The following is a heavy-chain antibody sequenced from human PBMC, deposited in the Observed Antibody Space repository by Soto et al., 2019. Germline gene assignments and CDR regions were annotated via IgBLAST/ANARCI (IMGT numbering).Heavy chain of an antibody. Sequence: ASVKVSCKASGYTFTSSGISWVRQAPGQGLEWMGWISAYNGNTNYAQKLQGRVTMTTDTSTSTAYMELRSLRSDDTAVYYCARADYYYYYMDVWGKGTTVTVSS. V-gene: IGHV1-18*01. CDR2: ISAYNGNT. CDR1: GYTFTSSG. J-gene: IGHJ6*03. CDR3: ARADYYYYYMDV.